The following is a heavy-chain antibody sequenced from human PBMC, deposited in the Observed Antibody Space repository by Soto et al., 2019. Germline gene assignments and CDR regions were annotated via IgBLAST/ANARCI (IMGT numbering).Heavy chain of an antibody. D-gene: IGHD3-3*01. Sequence: HPGGSLRLSCAASGFTFSSYGMHWVRQAPGKGLEWVAVISYDGSNKYYADSVKGRFTISRDNSKNTLYLQMNSLRAEDTAVYYCAKDHLEWSKHSTYYFDYWGQGTLVTVSS. CDR3: AKDHLEWSKHSTYYFDY. J-gene: IGHJ4*02. CDR2: ISYDGSNK. CDR1: GFTFSSYG. V-gene: IGHV3-30*18.